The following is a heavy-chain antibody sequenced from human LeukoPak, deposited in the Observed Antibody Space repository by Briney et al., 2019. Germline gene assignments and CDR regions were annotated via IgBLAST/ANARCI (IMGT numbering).Heavy chain of an antibody. J-gene: IGHJ3*02. CDR1: GGSITSGSYY. D-gene: IGHD3-10*01. CDR2: IYTGGTT. CDR3: ARGNLVRGYLDGFDI. Sequence: SSETLSLTCSVSGGSITSGSYYWSWIRQPAGKGLGWIGRIYTGGTTNYNPSLQSRVTISVDTSKNQFSLKLSSVTAADTAVYYCARGNLVRGYLDGFDIWGQGTMVTVSS. V-gene: IGHV4-61*02.